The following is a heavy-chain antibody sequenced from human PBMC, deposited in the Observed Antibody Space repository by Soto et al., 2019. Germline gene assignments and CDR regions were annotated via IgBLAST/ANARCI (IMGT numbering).Heavy chain of an antibody. CDR3: ARVDDSAWYTRDY. D-gene: IGHD6-19*01. V-gene: IGHV3-7*01. CDR1: GFTFSSYW. Sequence: GGSLRLSCEASGFTFSSYWINWVRQAPGKGLEWVANIKQDGSETSYVDSVKGRFTISRDNAKNSLYLQMNSLRAEDTAVYYCARVDDSAWYTRDYWGQGTLVTVSS. CDR2: IKQDGSET. J-gene: IGHJ4*02.